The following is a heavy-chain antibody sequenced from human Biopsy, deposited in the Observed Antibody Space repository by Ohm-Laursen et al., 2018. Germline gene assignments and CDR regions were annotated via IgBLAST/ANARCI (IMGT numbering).Heavy chain of an antibody. V-gene: IGHV1-69*06. CDR3: ATKLTGYFHH. CDR2: NIPILGTG. J-gene: IGHJ1*01. CDR1: VVTFSNYG. Sequence: ASVKVSCKAPVVTFSNYGVNWVRQAPGQGLEWLGGNIPILGTGNYAQKFQDRVTVAADTSTSTATMELRSLRSDDTAVYYGATKLTGYFHHWGQGTLVIVSS. D-gene: IGHD3-9*01.